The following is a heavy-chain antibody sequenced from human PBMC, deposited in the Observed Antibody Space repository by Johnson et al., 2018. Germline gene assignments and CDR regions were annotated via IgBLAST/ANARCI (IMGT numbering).Heavy chain of an antibody. J-gene: IGHJ3*02. Sequence: EVQLLESGGGLVQPGESLRLSCAASGFTFGTYAMSWVRQAPGKGLEWVSLISWDGGSTFYADSVKGRFTISRDNSKDSLYLQMNSLRTEDTALYYCAKDQPGGAFDIWGQGTMVTVSS. CDR2: ISWDGGST. CDR3: AKDQPGGAFDI. D-gene: IGHD1-14*01. V-gene: IGHV3-43*02. CDR1: GFTFGTYA.